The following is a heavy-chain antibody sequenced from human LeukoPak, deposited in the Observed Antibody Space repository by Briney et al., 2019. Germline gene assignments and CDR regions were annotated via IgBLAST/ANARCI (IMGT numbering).Heavy chain of an antibody. CDR2: FDPEDVET. J-gene: IGHJ3*02. D-gene: IGHD3-10*01. CDR1: GYTLTELA. V-gene: IGHV1-24*01. CDR3: ATVGYGSGSYRPNDAFDI. Sequence: ASVKVSCKVSGYTLTELAIHWVRQAPGKGLEWMGGFDPEDVETIYAQKFQGRVTMTEDTSTDTAYMELSSLRSEDTAVYYCATVGYGSGSYRPNDAFDIWGQGTMVTVSS.